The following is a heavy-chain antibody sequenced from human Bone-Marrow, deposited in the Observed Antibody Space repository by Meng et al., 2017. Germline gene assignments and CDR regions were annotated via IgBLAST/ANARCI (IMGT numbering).Heavy chain of an antibody. CDR3: ARDHRSYYDSSGYYTNDAFDI. J-gene: IGHJ3*02. D-gene: IGHD3-22*01. CDR2: IKQDGSEK. CDR1: GFTFSSNW. V-gene: IGHV3-7*01. Sequence: GESLKISCAASGFTFSSNWMSWVRQAPGKGLEWVANIKQDGSEKYYVDSVKGRFTISRDNAKKLLYLQMNSLRAEDTAVYYCARDHRSYYDSSGYYTNDAFDIWGQGTMVTVSS.